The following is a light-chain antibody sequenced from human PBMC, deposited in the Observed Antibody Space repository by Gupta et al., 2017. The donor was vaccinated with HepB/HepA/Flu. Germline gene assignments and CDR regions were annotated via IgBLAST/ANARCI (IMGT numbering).Light chain of an antibody. CDR1: SSDVGGYKY. V-gene: IGLV2-14*03. Sequence: TISCTGTSSDVGGYKYVSWYQQHPGKAPKFIISDVSNRPSGVSNRFSGSKSGNTASLTISGLQAEDEADYFCGSYTNSPTLVVFGRGTKVTFL. J-gene: IGLJ2*01. CDR3: GSYTNSPTLVV. CDR2: DVS.